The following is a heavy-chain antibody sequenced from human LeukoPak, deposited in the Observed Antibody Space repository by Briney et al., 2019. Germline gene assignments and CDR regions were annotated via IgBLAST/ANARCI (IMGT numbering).Heavy chain of an antibody. V-gene: IGHV3-48*03. D-gene: IGHD2-2*01. CDR2: ISSSGNKI. CDR3: ARGQRSQYTSTWDNGFDP. J-gene: IGHJ5*02. Sequence: GGSLRLSCAGSGFPFSSYEMNWVRQAPGKRLQWVSYISSSGNKIYYAASVKGRFTISRDNAKNSLYLQIDSLRAEDTAVYYCARGQRSQYTSTWDNGFDPWGQGTQVTVSS. CDR1: GFPFSSYE.